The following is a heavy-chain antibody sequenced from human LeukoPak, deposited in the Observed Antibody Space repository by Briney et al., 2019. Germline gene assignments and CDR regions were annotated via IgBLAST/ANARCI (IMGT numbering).Heavy chain of an antibody. D-gene: IGHD5-24*01. CDR3: ARIRDGYNDAYDI. CDR1: GYTFTSYY. CDR2: INPSDGGT. J-gene: IGHJ3*02. Sequence: ASVKVSCKASGYTFTSYYIHLVRQAPGQGFEWMAIINPSDGGTTNSQKFQGRVTMTRDTSTSTVYMELSGLRSEDTALYYCARIRDGYNDAYDIWGQGTMVTASS. V-gene: IGHV1-46*01.